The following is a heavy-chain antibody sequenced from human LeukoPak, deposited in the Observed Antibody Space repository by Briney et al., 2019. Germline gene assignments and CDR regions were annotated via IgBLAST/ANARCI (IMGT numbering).Heavy chain of an antibody. D-gene: IGHD1-26*01. Sequence: GGSLRLSCAASGFTFSSYGMHWVRQAPGKGLEWVAVIWYDGSNKYYADSVKGRFTISRDNSKNTLYLQMNSLRAEDRAVYYCARDRRGGGGSYFDYWGQGTLVTVSS. V-gene: IGHV3-33*01. CDR1: GFTFSSYG. J-gene: IGHJ4*02. CDR2: IWYDGSNK. CDR3: ARDRRGGGGSYFDY.